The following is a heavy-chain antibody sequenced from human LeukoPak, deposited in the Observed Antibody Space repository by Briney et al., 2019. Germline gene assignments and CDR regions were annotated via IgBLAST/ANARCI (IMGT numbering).Heavy chain of an antibody. D-gene: IGHD4-17*01. Sequence: GGSLRLSCAASGFTFSSYAMNWVRQAPGRGLEWVSSISGSGYTTHYADSVKGRFTISRDNSKNTLYLQMNSLRAEDTAVYYCAKESYGAPGYWGQGTLVTVSS. CDR1: GFTFSSYA. CDR3: AKESYGAPGY. V-gene: IGHV3-23*01. J-gene: IGHJ4*02. CDR2: ISGSGYTT.